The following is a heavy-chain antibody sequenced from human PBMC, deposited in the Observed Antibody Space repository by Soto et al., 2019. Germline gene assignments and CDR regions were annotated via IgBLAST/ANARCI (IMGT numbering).Heavy chain of an antibody. CDR2: IWYDGSNK. V-gene: IGHV3-33*01. CDR1: GFTFSSYG. Sequence: GSLRLSCAASGFTFSSYGMHWVRQAPGKGLEWVAVIWYDGSNKYYADSVKGRFTISRDNSKNTLYLQMNSLRAEDTAVYYCARDSATYYDFWSGYRQEGYYFDYWGQGTLVTVSS. J-gene: IGHJ4*02. CDR3: ARDSATYYDFWSGYRQEGYYFDY. D-gene: IGHD3-3*01.